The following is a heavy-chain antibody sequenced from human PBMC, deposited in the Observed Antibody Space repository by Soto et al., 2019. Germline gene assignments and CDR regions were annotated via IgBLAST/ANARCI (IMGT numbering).Heavy chain of an antibody. J-gene: IGHJ6*01. CDR3: ARGGQHRKASYNYEMDV. CDR1: GGTFSSYS. V-gene: IGHV1-69*01. D-gene: IGHD6-13*01. Sequence: QVQLVQSGAEVKKPGSSVKVSCKASGGTFSSYSISWVRQAPGQGLEWMGGSIPIFRTANYAQKFQGRVTITADESTSTVYMEPSSLRSEDTAVYYWARGGQHRKASYNYEMDVWGQGTTVSVSS. CDR2: SIPIFRTA.